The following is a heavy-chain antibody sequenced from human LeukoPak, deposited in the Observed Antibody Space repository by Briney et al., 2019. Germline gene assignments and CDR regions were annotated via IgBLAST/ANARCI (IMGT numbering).Heavy chain of an antibody. CDR1: GGTFSSYA. CDR2: IIPIFGTA. D-gene: IGHD3-22*01. J-gene: IGHJ3*02. V-gene: IGHV1-69*05. CDR3: ARLAYYYDSSGSSDAFDI. Sequence: ASVKVSCKASGGTFSSYAISWVRQAPGQGLEWMGGIIPIFGTANYAQKLQGRVTMTTDTSTSTAYMELRSLRSDDTAVYYCARLAYYYDSSGSSDAFDIWGQGTMVTVSS.